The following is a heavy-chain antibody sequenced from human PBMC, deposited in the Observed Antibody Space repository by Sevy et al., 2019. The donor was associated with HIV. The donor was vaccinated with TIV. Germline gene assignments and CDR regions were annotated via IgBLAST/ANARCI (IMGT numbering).Heavy chain of an antibody. CDR3: AGFEYGDYTNLFDP. D-gene: IGHD4-17*01. J-gene: IGHJ5*02. Sequence: SETLSLTCTVSGGSISSSSYYWGWIRQPPGKGLEWIGNIYYSGSSCYNPSLNSRVTISVVTSKNQFSLKLTSVTAADTAVYYCAGFEYGDYTNLFDPWGQGTLVTVSS. CDR1: GGSISSSSYY. V-gene: IGHV4-39*01. CDR2: IYYSGSS.